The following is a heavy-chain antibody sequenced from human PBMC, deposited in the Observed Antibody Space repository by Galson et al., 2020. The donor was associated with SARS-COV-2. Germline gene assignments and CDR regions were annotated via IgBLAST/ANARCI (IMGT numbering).Heavy chain of an antibody. CDR3: ASGMVRGVIFDY. CDR2: IYYSGST. J-gene: IGHJ4*02. CDR1: GGSFSSGDYY. V-gene: IGHV4-30-4*01. D-gene: IGHD3-10*01. Sequence: SETLSLTCTVSGGSFSSGDYYWSWIRQPPGKGLEWIGYIYYSGSTYYNPSLKSRLTISVDTSKNQFSLKLSSVTAADTAVYYCASGMVRGVIFDYWGQGTLVTVSS.